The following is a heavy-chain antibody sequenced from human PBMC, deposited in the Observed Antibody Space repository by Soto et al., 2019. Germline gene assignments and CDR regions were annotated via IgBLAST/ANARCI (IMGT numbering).Heavy chain of an antibody. CDR2: IYYSGTT. D-gene: IGHD3-9*01. V-gene: IGHV4-39*01. Sequence: QLRDSGPGLVKPSETLSLTCTVSGGSIISNNHYWGWIRQPPGKGLEWIGNIYYSGTTYYNPSLKSRVTMSVDTSKGQFSLKLSSMTVADTAVYFCARRSTISRGFDYWGQGTLVTVSS. CDR1: GGSIISNNHY. J-gene: IGHJ4*02. CDR3: ARRSTISRGFDY.